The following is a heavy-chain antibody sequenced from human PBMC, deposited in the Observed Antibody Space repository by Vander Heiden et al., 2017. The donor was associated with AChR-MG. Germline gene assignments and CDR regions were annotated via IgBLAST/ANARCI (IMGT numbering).Heavy chain of an antibody. V-gene: IGHV1-3*01. CDR3: AREAYLVGAAHFEY. J-gene: IGHJ4*02. D-gene: IGHD1-26*01. Sequence: QVQLVQSGAEVKKPGASVKVSCKASGYTFTDYTMQWVRQAPGQRLEWMGWINAGRGNTKYSQKFQGGVTITRDTSASTAYMELSSLRSEDTAVYYCAREAYLVGAAHFEYWGQGTLVTVSS. CDR2: INAGRGNT. CDR1: GYTFTDYT.